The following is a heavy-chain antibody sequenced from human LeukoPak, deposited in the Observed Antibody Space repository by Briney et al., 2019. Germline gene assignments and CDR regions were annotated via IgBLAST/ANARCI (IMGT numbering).Heavy chain of an antibody. CDR3: ARGDYDFWGGYWSSSEYFQH. Sequence: GASVKVSCKASGYTFTSYGISWVRQAPGQGLEWMGWISAYNGNTNYAQKLQGRVTMTTDTSTSTAYMELRSLRSDDTAVYYCARGDYDFWGGYWSSSEYFQHWGQGTLVTVSS. J-gene: IGHJ1*01. CDR1: GYTFTSYG. V-gene: IGHV1-18*01. CDR2: ISAYNGNT. D-gene: IGHD3-3*01.